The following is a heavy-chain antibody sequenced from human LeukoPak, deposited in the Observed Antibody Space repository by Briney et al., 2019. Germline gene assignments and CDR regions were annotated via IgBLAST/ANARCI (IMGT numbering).Heavy chain of an antibody. V-gene: IGHV4-34*01. CDR3: ASRKGWLHNSRYFDY. J-gene: IGHJ4*02. Sequence: SETLSLTCAVYGGSFSGYYWSWIRQPPGKGLEWIGEINHSGSTNYNPSLKSRVTISVDTSKNQFSLKLSSVTAADTAVYYCASRKGWLHNSRYFDYWGQGTLVTVSS. D-gene: IGHD5-12*01. CDR1: GGSFSGYY. CDR2: INHSGST.